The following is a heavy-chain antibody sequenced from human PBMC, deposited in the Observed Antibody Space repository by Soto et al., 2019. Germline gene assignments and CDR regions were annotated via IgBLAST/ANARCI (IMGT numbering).Heavy chain of an antibody. V-gene: IGHV4-59*01. D-gene: IGHD2-2*01. CDR2: VYYTGST. CDR3: AKYRRTQAEGFTLDY. CDR1: GGSINGFY. Sequence: PSETLSLTCTVSGGSINGFYWSWIRQPPGKGLEWIGYVYYTGSTTYNPSLESRVTMSVDTSKNQFSLKLSSVNAADTAVYYCAKYRRTQAEGFTLDYWGQGTLVTSPQ. J-gene: IGHJ4*02.